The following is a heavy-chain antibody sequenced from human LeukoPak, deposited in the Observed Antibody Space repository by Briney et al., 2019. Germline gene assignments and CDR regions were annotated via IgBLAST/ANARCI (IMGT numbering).Heavy chain of an antibody. CDR2: ISWNSGSI. Sequence: GGSLRLSCAASGFTFHQYAIHWVRQVPGKGLEWVSGISWNSGSIGYADSVRGRFTISRDNAKNSVYLQMNSLRAEDTALYYCAKDKAPLYSGYDWDLDFWGQGTLVIVSS. D-gene: IGHD5-12*01. V-gene: IGHV3-9*01. J-gene: IGHJ4*02. CDR1: GFTFHQYA. CDR3: AKDKAPLYSGYDWDLDF.